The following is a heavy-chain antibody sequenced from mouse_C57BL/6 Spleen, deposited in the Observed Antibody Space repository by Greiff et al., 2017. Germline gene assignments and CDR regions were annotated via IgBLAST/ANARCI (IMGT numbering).Heavy chain of an antibody. D-gene: IGHD2-5*01. Sequence: VQLQQSGPELVKPGASVKISCKASGYSFTGYYMNWVKQSPEQSLEWIGEINPSTGGTTYNQKFKAKATLTVDKSSSTAYMQLKSLTSEDSAVYYCARTYSNYNFDVWGTGTTVTVSS. CDR1: GYSFTGYY. CDR2: INPSTGGT. J-gene: IGHJ1*03. CDR3: ARTYSNYNFDV. V-gene: IGHV1-42*01.